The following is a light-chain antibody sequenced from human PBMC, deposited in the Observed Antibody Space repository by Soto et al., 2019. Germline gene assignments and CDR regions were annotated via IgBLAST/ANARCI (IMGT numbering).Light chain of an antibody. CDR1: RSDVGGYNY. V-gene: IGLV2-14*01. J-gene: IGLJ2*01. CDR2: EVS. Sequence: QSALTQPASVSGSPGQSITISCTGTRSDVGGYNYVSWYQQHPGKAPKLMIPEVSNRPSGVSNRFSGSKSGNTASLTISGLQAEDEADYYCSSYTSRSTPVFGGGTKLTVL. CDR3: SSYTSRSTPV.